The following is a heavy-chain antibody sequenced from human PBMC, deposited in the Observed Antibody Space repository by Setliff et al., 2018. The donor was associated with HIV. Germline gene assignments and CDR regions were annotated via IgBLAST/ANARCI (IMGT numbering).Heavy chain of an antibody. CDR3: ARDLRITLFGGDVYYYYGMDV. Sequence: SETLSLTCTVSGGSISSGSYYWSWIRQPAGKGLEWIGHIYTSGGTNYNPSLKSRVTISVDTSTNQFSLKLSSVTAADTAVYYCARDLRITLFGGDVYYYYGMDVWGQGTTVTVSS. V-gene: IGHV4-61*09. D-gene: IGHD3-3*01. J-gene: IGHJ6*02. CDR1: GGSISSGSYY. CDR2: IYTSGGT.